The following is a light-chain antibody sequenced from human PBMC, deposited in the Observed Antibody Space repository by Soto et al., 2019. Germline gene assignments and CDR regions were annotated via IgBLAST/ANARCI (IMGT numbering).Light chain of an antibody. CDR3: LSFDSSLSVV. CDR2: CNT. Sequence: QAVVTQPPSVSGAPGQRVTISCTGSSSNIGAGYDVHWYQQLPGRAPKLLIYCNTNRPSGVPDRFSGSKSGTSASLAIPGLQAADEDDYYCLSFDSSLSVVFGGGTKLTV. CDR1: SSNIGAGYD. V-gene: IGLV1-40*01. J-gene: IGLJ2*01.